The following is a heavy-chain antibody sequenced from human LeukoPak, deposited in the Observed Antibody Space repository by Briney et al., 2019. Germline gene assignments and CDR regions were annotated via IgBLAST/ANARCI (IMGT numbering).Heavy chain of an antibody. J-gene: IGHJ5*02. CDR1: GYTFTGYY. V-gene: IGHV1-2*02. CDR3: AIDSLRSQRAIQKTYYDFWSGYSTRATASELSGSPGGFDH. CDR2: INPNSGGT. Sequence: ASVKVSCKGSGYTFTGYYMHWVREAPGQGLEWMGWINPNSGGTNYAQKFQGRVTMTRDTSISTAYMELSRLRSDDTAVYYWAIDSLRSQRAIQKTYYDFWSGYSTRATASELSGSPGGFDHWGQGTLVTVSS. D-gene: IGHD3-3*01.